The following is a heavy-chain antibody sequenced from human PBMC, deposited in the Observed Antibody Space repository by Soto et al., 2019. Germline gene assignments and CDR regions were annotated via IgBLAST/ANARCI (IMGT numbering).Heavy chain of an antibody. CDR3: AGNRKWGDYYSFYGMDL. J-gene: IGHJ6*02. CDR2: IDPSDSSS. D-gene: IGHD1-26*01. CDR1: GYRFTTYW. Sequence: PGESLKISCKGSGYRFTTYWINWVRQMPGKGLEWMGRIDPSDSSSNYSPSFQGHVTISVDKSISTAYLQWSSLQASDTAMYYCAGNRKWGDYYSFYGMDLWGQGTTVTVSS. V-gene: IGHV5-10-1*01.